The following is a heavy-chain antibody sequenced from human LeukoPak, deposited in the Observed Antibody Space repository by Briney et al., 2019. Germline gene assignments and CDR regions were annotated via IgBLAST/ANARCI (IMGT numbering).Heavy chain of an antibody. J-gene: IGHJ4*02. Sequence: ASETLSLTCTVSGGSISSSSYYWGWIRQPPGKGLEWIGSIYDSGSTYYNPSLKSRVTISVDTSKNQFSLKLSSVTAADTAVCYCARAYTVVSDPFDYWGQGTLVTVSS. CDR3: ARAYTVVSDPFDY. CDR1: GGSISSSSYY. V-gene: IGHV4-39*07. CDR2: IYDSGST. D-gene: IGHD4-23*01.